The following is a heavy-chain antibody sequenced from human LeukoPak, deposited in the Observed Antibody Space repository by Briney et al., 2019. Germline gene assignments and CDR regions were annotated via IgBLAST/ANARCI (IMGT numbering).Heavy chain of an antibody. V-gene: IGHV4-39*07. CDR3: ARDRTQWLSSNWYGPFDP. CDR1: GFTFSSYA. Sequence: GSLRLSCAASGFTFSSYAMSWVRQAPGKGLEWIGSIYYSGSTHYNPSLKSRVSISVVTSKNQFSLKLSSVSAADTAVYYCARDRTQWLSSNWYGPFDPWGQGTLVTVSS. CDR2: IYYSGST. D-gene: IGHD6-13*01. J-gene: IGHJ5*02.